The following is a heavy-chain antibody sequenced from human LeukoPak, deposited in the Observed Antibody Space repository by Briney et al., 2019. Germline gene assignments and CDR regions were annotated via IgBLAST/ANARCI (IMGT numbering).Heavy chain of an antibody. CDR3: AVRDFWSGPNQLIDY. J-gene: IGHJ4*02. V-gene: IGHV4-4*02. CDR1: GDSISSGNW. D-gene: IGHD3-3*01. Sequence: SDTLSLTCAVSGDSISSGNWWSWVRQPPGKGLEWIGEIYHSGIANDNPSLKSRVTISVDTSKNQFSLKLSSVTAADTAVYYCAVRDFWSGPNQLIDYWGQGTLVTVSS. CDR2: IYHSGIA.